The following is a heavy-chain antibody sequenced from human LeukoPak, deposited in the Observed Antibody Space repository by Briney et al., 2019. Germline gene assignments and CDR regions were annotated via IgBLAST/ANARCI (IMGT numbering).Heavy chain of an antibody. CDR1: GFTFSDYY. Sequence: PGGSLRLSCAASGFTFSDYYMSWIRQAPGKGLEWGSYISSSGSTIYYADSVKGRFTISRDNAKNSLYLQMNSLRAEDTAVYDCARSPLLGGYLDYWGQGTLVTVSS. D-gene: IGHD3-22*01. CDR2: ISSSGSTI. CDR3: ARSPLLGGYLDY. J-gene: IGHJ4*02. V-gene: IGHV3-11*01.